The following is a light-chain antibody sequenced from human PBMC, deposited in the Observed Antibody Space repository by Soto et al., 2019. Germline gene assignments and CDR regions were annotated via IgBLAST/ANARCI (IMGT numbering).Light chain of an antibody. CDR2: AAS. CDR3: QQSYNNPRT. Sequence: DIQMTQSPSSLSASVGDRVTITYRASQSISSYLNWYQQKPGKAPKLLIYAASSLQSGVPSRFSGSGSGTDFTLTISSLQPEDFATYYCQQSYNNPRTFGQGTKVEIK. V-gene: IGKV1-39*01. CDR1: QSISSY. J-gene: IGKJ1*01.